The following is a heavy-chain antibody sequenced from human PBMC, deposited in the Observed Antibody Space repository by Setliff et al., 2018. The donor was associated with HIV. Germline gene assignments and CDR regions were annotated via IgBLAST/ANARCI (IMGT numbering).Heavy chain of an antibody. CDR2: FYHSGST. Sequence: PSETLSLTCAVSGYSVSSGYYWGWIRQPPGKGLEWFGSFYHSGSTFYNPSLKSRVTISLDTSKNQFSLKLRSVTAADTAVYYCVSGPLSGYGYYFDYWGQGALVTV. CDR1: GYSVSSGYY. V-gene: IGHV4-38-2*01. D-gene: IGHD3-3*01. J-gene: IGHJ4*02. CDR3: VSGPLSGYGYYFDY.